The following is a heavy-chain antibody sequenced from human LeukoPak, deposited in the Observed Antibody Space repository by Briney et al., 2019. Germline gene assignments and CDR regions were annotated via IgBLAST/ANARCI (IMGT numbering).Heavy chain of an antibody. CDR3: ARASIAAAGTDPAYSKH. Sequence: PGGSLSLSCAASGFSASSNYMSWVRQAPGKGLEWVSVIYSGGSTYYADSVKGRFTISRDNSKNTLYLQMNSLRAEDTAVYYCARASIAAAGTDPAYSKHWSQGTLVTVSS. CDR2: IYSGGST. V-gene: IGHV3-53*01. J-gene: IGHJ1*01. D-gene: IGHD6-13*01. CDR1: GFSASSNY.